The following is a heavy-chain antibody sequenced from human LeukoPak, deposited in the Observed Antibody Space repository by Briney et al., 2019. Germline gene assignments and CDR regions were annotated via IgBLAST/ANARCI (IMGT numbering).Heavy chain of an antibody. D-gene: IGHD2-21*02. V-gene: IGHV3-23*01. CDR1: GFTFSSYA. CDR3: AKDPSGVTIQKFDP. J-gene: IGHJ5*02. Sequence: GESLRLSCAASGFTFSSYAMKWVRQAPGKGLEWVSAISGSGGSTYYADSVKGRFTISRDNSKNTLYLQMNSLRAEDTAVYYCAKDPSGVTIQKFDPWGQGTLVTVSS. CDR2: ISGSGGST.